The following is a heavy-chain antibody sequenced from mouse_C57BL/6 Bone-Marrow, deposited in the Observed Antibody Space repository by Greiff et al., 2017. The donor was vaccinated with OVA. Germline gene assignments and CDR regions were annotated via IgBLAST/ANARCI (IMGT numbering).Heavy chain of an antibody. Sequence: QVQLKESGAELVKPGASVKISCKASGYAFSSYWMNWVKQRPGKGLEWIGQIYPGDGDTNYNGKFKGKATLTADKSSSTAYMQLSSLTSEDSAVYFCASPYYYGSSYDWYFDVWGTGTTVTVSS. CDR3: ASPYYYGSSYDWYFDV. CDR2: IYPGDGDT. CDR1: GYAFSSYW. D-gene: IGHD1-1*01. V-gene: IGHV1-80*01. J-gene: IGHJ1*03.